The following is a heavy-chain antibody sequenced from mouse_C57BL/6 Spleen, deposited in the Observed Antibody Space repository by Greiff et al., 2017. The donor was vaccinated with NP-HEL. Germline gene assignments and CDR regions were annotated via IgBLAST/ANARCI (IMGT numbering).Heavy chain of an antibody. V-gene: IGHV1-55*01. CDR1: GYTFTSYW. J-gene: IGHJ2*01. Sequence: VQLPQSGAELVKPGASVKMSCKASGYTFTSYWITWVKQRPGQGLEWIGDIYPGSGSTNYNEKFKSKATLTVDTSSSTAYMQLSSLTSEDSAVYYCAREGITTVVATADYWGQGTTLTVSS. CDR2: IYPGSGST. D-gene: IGHD1-1*01. CDR3: AREGITTVVATADY.